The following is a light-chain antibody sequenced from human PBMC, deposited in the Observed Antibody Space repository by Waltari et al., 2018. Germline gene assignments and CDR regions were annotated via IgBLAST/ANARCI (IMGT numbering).Light chain of an antibody. Sequence: QSVLTQPPSASGTPGQRVTISCSGSSTNVGSNAVYWYQQSPGPAPKLLIYKYDQRPSGVPDLFSGSKSGTSASLAISGLRSEDESFYFCTTWDDSLGGVVFGGGTKLTVL. CDR1: STNVGSNA. CDR2: KYD. V-gene: IGLV1-47*01. J-gene: IGLJ2*01. CDR3: TTWDDSLGGVV.